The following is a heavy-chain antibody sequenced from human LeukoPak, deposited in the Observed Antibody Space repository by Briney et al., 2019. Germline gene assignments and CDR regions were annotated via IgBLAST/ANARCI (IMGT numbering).Heavy chain of an antibody. D-gene: IGHD2-15*01. Sequence: GASVKVSCKASGYTFTGYYMHWVRQAPGQGLEWMGWINPNSGGTNYAQKFQGRVTMTRDTSISTAYMELSSLRSEDTAVYYCARVGGSGQAVDAFDIWGQGTMVTVSS. CDR3: ARVGGSGQAVDAFDI. CDR1: GYTFTGYY. V-gene: IGHV1-2*02. J-gene: IGHJ3*02. CDR2: INPNSGGT.